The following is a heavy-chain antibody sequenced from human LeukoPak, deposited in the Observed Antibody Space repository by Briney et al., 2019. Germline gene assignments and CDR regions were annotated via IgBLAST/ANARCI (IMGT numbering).Heavy chain of an antibody. CDR1: GFTFSGSA. V-gene: IGHV3-73*01. Sequence: SGGSLRLSCAASGFTFSGSAVHWVRQASGKGLEWVGRIRSIANSYATAYAASVKGRFTISRDDSKNTAYLQMNSLKPEDTAVYYCFLGTGSSWYSYWGQGTLVTVSS. CDR3: FLGTGSSWYSY. D-gene: IGHD6-13*01. CDR2: IRSIANSYAT. J-gene: IGHJ4*02.